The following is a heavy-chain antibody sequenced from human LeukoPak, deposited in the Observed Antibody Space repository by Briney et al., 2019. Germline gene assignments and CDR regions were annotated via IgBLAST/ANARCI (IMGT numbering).Heavy chain of an antibody. Sequence: EGSLRLSCAASGFTFNSYGMHLVRQAPGKGLEWVSFIRYDGSNQYYADSVKGRFSISRDNSNNTLYLQMNSLTPEDTAVYFCARGYGESHFDYWGQGTLVTVSS. D-gene: IGHD5-18*01. V-gene: IGHV3-30*02. CDR1: GFTFNSYG. CDR3: ARGYGESHFDY. CDR2: IRYDGSNQ. J-gene: IGHJ4*02.